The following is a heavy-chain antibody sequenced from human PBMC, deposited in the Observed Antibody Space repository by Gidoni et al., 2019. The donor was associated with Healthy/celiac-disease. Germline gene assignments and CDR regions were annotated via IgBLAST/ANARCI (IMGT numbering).Heavy chain of an antibody. J-gene: IGHJ4*02. CDR1: GYTFTSYA. D-gene: IGHD3-10*01. CDR2: INAGNGNT. Sequence: QVQLVQSGAEVTKPGASVKVSCKASGYTFTSYAMHWVRQAPGQRLEWMGWINAGNGNTKYSQKFQGRVTITRDTSASTAYMELSSLRSEDTAVYYCATGGYYYGSGSYFLGYAYWGQGTLVTVSS. CDR3: ATGGYYYGSGSYFLGYAY. V-gene: IGHV1-3*01.